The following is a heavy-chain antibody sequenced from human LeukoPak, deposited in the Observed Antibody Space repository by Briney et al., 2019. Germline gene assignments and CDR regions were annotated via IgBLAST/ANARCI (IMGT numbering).Heavy chain of an antibody. V-gene: IGHV1-2*02. CDR2: INPHSGGT. CDR1: GYTFTDYY. J-gene: IGHJ4*02. Sequence: ASVKVSCKASGYTFTDYYIHWVRQASGQGLEWMGYINPHSGGTSSPQKFQGRVTMTTDASISTAYMELSRLTSDDTAVYYCAREGNGLLSKDLDYWGQGTLVTVSS. CDR3: AREGNGLLSKDLDY. D-gene: IGHD2-15*01.